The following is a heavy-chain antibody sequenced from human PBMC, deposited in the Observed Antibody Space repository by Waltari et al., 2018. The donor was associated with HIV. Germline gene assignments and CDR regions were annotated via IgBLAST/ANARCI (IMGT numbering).Heavy chain of an antibody. CDR2: ITSSGYTI. V-gene: IGHV3-48*04. Sequence: EVQLVESGGGLVQPGASLSLSCVASGFTFSSYNMNWVRQAPGKGLEWLSYITSSGYTIYYADSVEGRFTVSRDNAKNSLYLQMNSLRAEDTAVYYCARTTHGIDFWGQGTLVTVSS. CDR1: GFTFSSYN. J-gene: IGHJ4*02. D-gene: IGHD1-1*01. CDR3: ARTTHGIDF.